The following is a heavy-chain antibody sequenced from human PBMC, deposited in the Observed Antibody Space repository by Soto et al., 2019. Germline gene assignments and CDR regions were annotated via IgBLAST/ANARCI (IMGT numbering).Heavy chain of an antibody. Sequence: EVQLVESGGGLVQPGRSLRLSCAASGFIFDDYAMHWVRQAPGKGLEWVSGISWNSGSIGYADSVKGRFTISRDNAKNSLYLQMNSLRAEDTALYYCAKTIAAAGLDYFDYWGQGTLVTVSS. J-gene: IGHJ4*02. D-gene: IGHD6-13*01. CDR3: AKTIAAAGLDYFDY. V-gene: IGHV3-9*01. CDR1: GFIFDDYA. CDR2: ISWNSGSI.